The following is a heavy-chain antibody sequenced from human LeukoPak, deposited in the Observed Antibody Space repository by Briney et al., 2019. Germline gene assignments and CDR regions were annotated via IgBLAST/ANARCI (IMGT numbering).Heavy chain of an antibody. J-gene: IGHJ4*01. CDR2: ISWNSGSI. D-gene: IGHD2-21*01. Sequence: GGSLRLSCAASGFTFDDYAMDWVRQAPGKGLEWVSGISWNSGSIGYADSVKGRFTISRDNAKNSLYLQMNSLRAEDTALYYCATASLLFVVKAAFDYWGHVSLVTVYS. V-gene: IGHV3-9*01. CDR1: GFTFDDYA. CDR3: ATASLLFVVKAAFDY.